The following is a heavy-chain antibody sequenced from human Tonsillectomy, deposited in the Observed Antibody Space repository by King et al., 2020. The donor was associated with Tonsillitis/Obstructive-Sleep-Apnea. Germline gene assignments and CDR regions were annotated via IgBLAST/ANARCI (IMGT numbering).Heavy chain of an antibody. CDR1: GFTFSKYT. J-gene: IGHJ4*02. D-gene: IGHD2-15*01. CDR2: ISSSSSIM. Sequence: VQLVESGGGLVQPGGSLRLSCAASGFTFSKYTMNWVRQAPGKGLEWVSYISSSSSIMYYADSVKGRFTISRDNAKNSVYLQMNSPRDEDTAVYYCARDHELSINIVYWGQGTLVTVSS. CDR3: ARDHELSINIVY. V-gene: IGHV3-48*02.